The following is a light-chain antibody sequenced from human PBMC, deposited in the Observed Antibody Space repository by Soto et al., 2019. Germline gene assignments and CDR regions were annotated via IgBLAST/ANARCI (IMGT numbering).Light chain of an antibody. V-gene: IGKV3-11*01. CDR2: DPY. Sequence: EVLLTQSPVTLSLSPGERATLSCRASQSFRGLLAWYQQKPGQAPRLLIYDPYNRATGIPPRFSGSGSGTDFTLTISSLEPEDSAVYYCQQRHMWPITFGQGTRLEI. CDR3: QQRHMWPIT. J-gene: IGKJ5*01. CDR1: QSFRGL.